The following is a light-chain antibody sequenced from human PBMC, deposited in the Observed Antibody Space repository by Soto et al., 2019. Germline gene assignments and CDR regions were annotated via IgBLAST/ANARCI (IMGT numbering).Light chain of an antibody. V-gene: IGKV2-28*01. CDR2: LGS. Sequence: DIVMTQSPLSLPVTPGEPASISCRSSQSLLYSNGYNYLDWYLQKSGQSPQLLISLGSNRASGVPDRFSGSGSGTDFTLKISRVEAEDVGVYYCMQARQGRTFGQGTKVEIK. J-gene: IGKJ1*01. CDR1: QSLLYSNGYNY. CDR3: MQARQGRT.